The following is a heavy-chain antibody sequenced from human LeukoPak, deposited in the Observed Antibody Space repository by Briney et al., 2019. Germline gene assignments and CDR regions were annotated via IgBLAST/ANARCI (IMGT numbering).Heavy chain of an antibody. CDR3: ARDLRQFEWELLSDGAFDI. V-gene: IGHV3-7*01. CDR1: GFTFSSYW. CDR2: IKQDGSEK. J-gene: IGHJ3*02. Sequence: GGSLRLSCAASGFTFSSYWMSWVRQAPGKGLEWVANIKQDGSEKYYVDSVKGRFTISRDNAKNSLYLQMNSLRAEDTAVYCCARDLRQFEWELLSDGAFDIWGQGTMVTVSS. D-gene: IGHD1-26*01.